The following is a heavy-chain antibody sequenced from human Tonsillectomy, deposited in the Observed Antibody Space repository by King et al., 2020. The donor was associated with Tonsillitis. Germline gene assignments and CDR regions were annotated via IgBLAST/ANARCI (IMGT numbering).Heavy chain of an antibody. D-gene: IGHD3-3*01. CDR2: TYNTGGT. Sequence: QLQESGPGLVKPSETLSLTCTVSGGSISDYYWNWIRHLPGKGLEWIGYTYNTGGTNYNPSLRSRVTISVEPSKNQFSRKVNSVTAADRAVYYCARGSPYYDFRSGYSGYCSMDVWGKGTTVSVSS. CDR3: ARGSPYYDFRSGYSGYCSMDV. J-gene: IGHJ6*03. CDR1: GGSISDYY. V-gene: IGHV4-59*01.